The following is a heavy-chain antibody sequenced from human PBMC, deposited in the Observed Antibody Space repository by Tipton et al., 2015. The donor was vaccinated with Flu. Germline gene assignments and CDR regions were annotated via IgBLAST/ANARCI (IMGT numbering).Heavy chain of an antibody. CDR1: GFTFSNYE. D-gene: IGHD3-10*01. J-gene: IGHJ4*02. V-gene: IGHV3-48*03. CDR3: AREIYLGSGLGFDY. CDR2: ISSSGSTI. Sequence: SLRLSCVVSGFTFSNYEMKWVRQAPGKELEWVSHISSSGSTIFYADSVQGRFTISRDNAKNSLYLQMNSLRAEDTAVYYCAREIYLGSGLGFDYWGQGTLVTVS.